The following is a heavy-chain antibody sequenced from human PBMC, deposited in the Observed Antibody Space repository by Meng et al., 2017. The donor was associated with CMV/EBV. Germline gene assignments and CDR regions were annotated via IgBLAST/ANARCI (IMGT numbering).Heavy chain of an antibody. D-gene: IGHD1-1*01. J-gene: IGHJ4*02. V-gene: IGHV1-2*02. Sequence: QVQLVLTGAEVKRPGASVKVSWQTYGYRFSDHYMHWVRKAPGQGLEWMGWIYPNSGGTHYAQKFQDRVNMTRDTSISTVYMELSRLTSDDTAVYYCVRDHNWGPDYWGQGTLVTVSS. CDR2: IYPNSGGT. CDR1: GYRFSDHY. CDR3: VRDHNWGPDY.